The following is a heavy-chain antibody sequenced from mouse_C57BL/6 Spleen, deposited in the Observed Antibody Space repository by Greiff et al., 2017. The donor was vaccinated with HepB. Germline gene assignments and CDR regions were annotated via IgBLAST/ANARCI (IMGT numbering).Heavy chain of an antibody. D-gene: IGHD2-5*01. Sequence: EVKLQESGEGLVKPGGSLKLSCAASGFTFSSYAMSWVRQTPEKRLEWVAYISSGGDYIYYADTVKGRFTISRDNARNTLYLQMSSLKSEDTAMYYCTRAYSNYFDYWGQGTTLTVSS. J-gene: IGHJ2*01. CDR1: GFTFSSYA. CDR3: TRAYSNYFDY. CDR2: ISSGGDYI. V-gene: IGHV5-9-1*02.